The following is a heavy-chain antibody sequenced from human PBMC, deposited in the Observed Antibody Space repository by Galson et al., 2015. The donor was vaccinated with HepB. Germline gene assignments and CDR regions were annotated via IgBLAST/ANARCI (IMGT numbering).Heavy chain of an antibody. J-gene: IGHJ4*02. CDR1: GFTFSSFW. V-gene: IGHV3-74*01. D-gene: IGHD6-19*01. CDR2: INSDGSST. Sequence: SLRLSCAASGFTFSSFWMPWVRQAPGQGLVWVSRINSDGSSTSYADSVKGRFTISRDNAKNTLYLQMNSLRAEDTAVYYCTRSRVERLVAGTFDYWGQGTLVTVSS. CDR3: TRSRVERLVAGTFDY.